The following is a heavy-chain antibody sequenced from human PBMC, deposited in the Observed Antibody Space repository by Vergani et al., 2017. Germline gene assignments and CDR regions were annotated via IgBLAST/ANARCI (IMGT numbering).Heavy chain of an antibody. V-gene: IGHV1-69*18. CDR2: IIPIFGTA. CDR1: GGTFSSYA. J-gene: IGHJ6*02. Sequence: QVQLVQSGAEVKKPGSSVKVSCKASGGTFSSYAISWVRQAPGQGLEWMGRIIPIFGTANYAQKFQGRVTITADESTSTAYMELSSLRSEETAVYYCARDQLSGQIWSGYPNYYYYYGMDVWGQGTTVTVSS. D-gene: IGHD3-3*01. CDR3: ARDQLSGQIWSGYPNYYYYYGMDV.